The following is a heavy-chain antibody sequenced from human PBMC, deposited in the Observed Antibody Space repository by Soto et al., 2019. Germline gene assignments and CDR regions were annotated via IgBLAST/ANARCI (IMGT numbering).Heavy chain of an antibody. J-gene: IGHJ6*02. CDR1: GGSISSGAYY. CDR2: IYYSGST. Sequence: QLLESGPGLVKPSQTLSLTCTVSGGSISSGAYYWSWIRQHPGKGLEWIGYIYYSGSTYYNPSLKSRVTISVDTSKNQFSLKLSSVTAADTAVYYCARRAPKYYGMDVWGQGTTVTVSS. V-gene: IGHV4-31*03. CDR3: ARRAPKYYGMDV.